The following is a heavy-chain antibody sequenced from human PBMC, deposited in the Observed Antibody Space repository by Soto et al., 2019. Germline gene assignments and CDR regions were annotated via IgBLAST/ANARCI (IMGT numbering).Heavy chain of an antibody. CDR1: GGSVSSGDYY. D-gene: IGHD2-21*02. CDR3: ARRANCGADCYSVYFDY. Sequence: SETLSLTCAVSGGSVSSGDYYWSWVRQPPGKGLEWTGYISYSGSTSYNPSLKSRLIMSVDTSKNQFSLKLSSVTAADTAIYYCARRANCGADCYSVYFDYWGQGSLVTVSS. CDR2: ISYSGST. V-gene: IGHV4-30-4*01. J-gene: IGHJ4*02.